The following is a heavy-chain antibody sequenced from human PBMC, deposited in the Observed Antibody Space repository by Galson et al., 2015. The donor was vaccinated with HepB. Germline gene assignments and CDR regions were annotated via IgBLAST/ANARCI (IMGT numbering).Heavy chain of an antibody. CDR3: ARERGYSSRSARSYYYMDV. J-gene: IGHJ6*03. Sequence: SVKVSCKASGYTFTSYYMHWVRQAPGQGLEWMGIINPSGGSTSYAQKFQGRVTMTRDTSTSTVYMELSSLRSEDTAVYYCARERGYSSRSARSYYYMDVWGKGTTVTVSS. CDR1: GYTFTSYY. D-gene: IGHD6-13*01. V-gene: IGHV1-46*01. CDR2: INPSGGST.